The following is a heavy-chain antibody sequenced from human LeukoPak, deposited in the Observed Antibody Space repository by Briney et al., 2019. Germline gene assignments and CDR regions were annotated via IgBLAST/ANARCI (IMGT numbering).Heavy chain of an antibody. CDR2: ISGSGAST. V-gene: IGHV3-23*01. CDR1: GFTLSTNA. Sequence: GGSLRLSCLTSGFTLSTNAMSWVRQAPGKGLEWISGISGSGASTYYADSVKGRFTISRDDSRNTLYLQMNSLRAEDTAVYYCARGHDYGAWGRGTLVTVSS. J-gene: IGHJ4*02. CDR3: ARGHDYGA. D-gene: IGHD4-17*01.